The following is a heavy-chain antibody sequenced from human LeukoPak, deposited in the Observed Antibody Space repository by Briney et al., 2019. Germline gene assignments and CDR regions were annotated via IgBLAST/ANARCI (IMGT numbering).Heavy chain of an antibody. CDR1: VHSNNSHH. CDR3: VRRDTGWNSFDY. J-gene: IGHJ4*02. CDR2: IYYTGKN. D-gene: IGHD6-19*01. V-gene: IGHV4-59*08. Sequence: SETLSLPCAVSVHSNNSHHGVCIPHPPEKALQWIGDIYYTGKNNYNPSLKSRVTISLDTSKDHLSLNLTSVLAADTAIYYCVRRDTGWNSFDYWGQGILVTVSS.